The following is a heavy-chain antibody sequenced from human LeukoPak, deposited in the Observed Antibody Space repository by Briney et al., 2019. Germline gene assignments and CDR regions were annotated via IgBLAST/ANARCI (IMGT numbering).Heavy chain of an antibody. D-gene: IGHD6-13*01. CDR2: INHSGST. J-gene: IGHJ4*02. V-gene: IGHV4-34*01. Sequence: PSETLSLTCAVYGGSFSGYYWSWIRQPPGKGLEWIGEINHSGSTNYNPSLKSRVTISVDTSKNQFSLKLSSVTAADTAVYYCARPGTKYSSSWFTGRYYFDYWGQGTLVTVSS. CDR3: ARPGTKYSSSWFTGRYYFDY. CDR1: GGSFSGYY.